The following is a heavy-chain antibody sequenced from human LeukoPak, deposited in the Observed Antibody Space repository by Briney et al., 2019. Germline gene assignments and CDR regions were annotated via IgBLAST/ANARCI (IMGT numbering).Heavy chain of an antibody. J-gene: IGHJ3*02. Sequence: SETLSLTCAVYGVSFSGYYWSWIRQPPGKGLEWIGYIYYSGSTYYSPSLKSRVSISVDTSRNQFSLKLSSVTAADTAVHYCARGQLDSDAFDISGQGTMVTVSS. V-gene: IGHV4-34*01. CDR1: GVSFSGYY. D-gene: IGHD1-1*01. CDR3: ARGQLDSDAFDI. CDR2: IYYSGST.